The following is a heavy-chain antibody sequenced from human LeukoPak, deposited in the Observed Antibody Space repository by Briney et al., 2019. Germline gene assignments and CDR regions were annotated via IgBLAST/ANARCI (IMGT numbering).Heavy chain of an antibody. CDR3: VRVGGRSSIGGDC. Sequence: GGSLRLSCAASGFTFSTYWMHWVRQAPGTGLEWVSRIKSDGSNSNYADCVKGRFTISRDNAKNTLYLQMNSLRAEDTAVYHCVRVGGRSSIGGDCWGQGTLVTVSS. CDR2: IKSDGSNS. V-gene: IGHV3-74*01. J-gene: IGHJ4*02. D-gene: IGHD3-10*01. CDR1: GFTFSTYW.